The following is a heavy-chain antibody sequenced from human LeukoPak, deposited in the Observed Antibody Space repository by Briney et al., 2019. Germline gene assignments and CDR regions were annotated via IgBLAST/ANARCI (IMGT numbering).Heavy chain of an antibody. CDR2: MNPNSGNT. V-gene: IGHV1-8*03. D-gene: IGHD6-19*01. CDR3: ARGFGPLVSWLVPYYYYYMDV. CDR1: GYTFTSYD. Sequence: GASVKVSCKASGYTFTSYDINWVRQTTGQGLEWMGWMNPNSGNTGYAQKFQGRVTITRNTSISTAYMELSSLRSEDTAVYYCARGFGPLVSWLVPYYYYYMDVWGKGTTVTVSS. J-gene: IGHJ6*03.